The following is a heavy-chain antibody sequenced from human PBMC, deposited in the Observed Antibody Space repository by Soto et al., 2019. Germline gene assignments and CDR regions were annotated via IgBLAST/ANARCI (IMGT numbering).Heavy chain of an antibody. Sequence: PGESLRLSYGASGFTFSTFAMSWVRQAPGKGVEWVSAIGSDSGGIQYADSVKGRFTISRDNSKTTLYLQMDSLKAADTAVYYSARYRPPDISLLFDPWGQGTLVTVSS. J-gene: IGHJ5*02. D-gene: IGHD2-15*01. CDR1: GFTFSTFA. CDR2: IGSDSGGI. CDR3: ARYRPPDISLLFDP. V-gene: IGHV3-23*01.